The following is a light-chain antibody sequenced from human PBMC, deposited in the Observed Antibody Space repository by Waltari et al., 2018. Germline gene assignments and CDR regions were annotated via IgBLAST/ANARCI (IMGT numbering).Light chain of an antibody. V-gene: IGLV2-11*01. CDR3: CSYAGP. CDR2: DVT. J-gene: IGLJ2*01. CDR1: SSDVGGYNY. Sequence: QSALTQPRSVSGSPGQSVAISCTGTSSDVGGYNYVSWYQQHPAKAPKLMIYDVTKRPSGVPDRFSGSKSGNTASLTISGLQADDEADYYCCSYAGPFGGGTKLTVL.